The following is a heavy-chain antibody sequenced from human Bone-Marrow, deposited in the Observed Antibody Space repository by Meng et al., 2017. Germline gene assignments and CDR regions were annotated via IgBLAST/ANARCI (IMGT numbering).Heavy chain of an antibody. Sequence: GESLKISCAASGFTFSSYSMNWVRQAPGKGLEWVSSISSSSYIYYADSVKGRFTISRDNAKNSLYLQMNSLRAEDTAVYYCARDLFRGTQPDYWCQGTLVTVSS. D-gene: IGHD3-10*01. V-gene: IGHV3-21*01. CDR3: ARDLFRGTQPDY. CDR1: GFTFSSYS. J-gene: IGHJ4*02. CDR2: ISSSSYI.